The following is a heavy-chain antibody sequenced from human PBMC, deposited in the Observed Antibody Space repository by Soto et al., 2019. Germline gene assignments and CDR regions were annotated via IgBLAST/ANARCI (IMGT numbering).Heavy chain of an antibody. V-gene: IGHV3-33*01. CDR1: GFTFSGFG. D-gene: IGHD4-17*01. J-gene: IGHJ3*01. CDR3: ARGRGGSYGGNSAHYDV. CDR2: IWYGGSKE. Sequence: QVHLVESGGGVVQPGTSLRLSCEASGFTFSGFGMHWVRQTPGKGLEWVAVIWYGGSKEYFADCVKGRFTISRDNSKNALYLQMNSLRAEDSAIYYCARGRGGSYGGNSAHYDVWGQGTLVTVSS.